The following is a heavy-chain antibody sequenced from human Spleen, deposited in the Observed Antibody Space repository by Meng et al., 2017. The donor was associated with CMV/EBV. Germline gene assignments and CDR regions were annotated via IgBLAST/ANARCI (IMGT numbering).Heavy chain of an antibody. CDR1: GYTFTSYG. Sequence: ASVKVSCKASGYTFTSYGVSWGRQAPGQGLEWVGTISAYNANTDYAQKVQDRVTINIDTSTSTSYMELRSLRSDDTAVYYCARVRLGRSSRLFYFDYWGQGTLVTVSS. CDR3: ARVRLGRSSRLFYFDY. CDR2: ISAYNANT. D-gene: IGHD6-13*01. V-gene: IGHV1-18*04. J-gene: IGHJ4*02.